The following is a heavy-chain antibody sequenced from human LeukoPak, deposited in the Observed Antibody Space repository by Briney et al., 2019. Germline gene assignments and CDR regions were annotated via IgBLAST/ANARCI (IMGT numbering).Heavy chain of an antibody. D-gene: IGHD6-19*01. CDR1: GYTFTSYG. V-gene: IGHV1-18*01. Sequence: ASVKVSCKASGYTFTSYGISWVRQAPGQGLKWMGWISAYNGNTNYAQKLQGRVTMTTDTSTSTAYMELRSLRSDDTAVYYCARDLPGAVAGTGGYWGQGTLVTVSS. CDR2: ISAYNGNT. CDR3: ARDLPGAVAGTGGY. J-gene: IGHJ4*02.